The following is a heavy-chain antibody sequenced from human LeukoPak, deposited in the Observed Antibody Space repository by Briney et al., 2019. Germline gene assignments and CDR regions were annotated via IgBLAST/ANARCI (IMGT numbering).Heavy chain of an antibody. CDR2: INPNSGGT. Sequence: ASVKVSRKASGYTFTGYYMHWVRQAPGQGLEWMGWINPNSGGTNYAQKFRGRVTMTRDTSISTAYMELSRLRSDDTAVYYCARVIAAGQREFDYWGQGTLVTVSS. J-gene: IGHJ4*02. V-gene: IGHV1-2*02. CDR1: GYTFTGYY. CDR3: ARVIAAGQREFDY. D-gene: IGHD6-13*01.